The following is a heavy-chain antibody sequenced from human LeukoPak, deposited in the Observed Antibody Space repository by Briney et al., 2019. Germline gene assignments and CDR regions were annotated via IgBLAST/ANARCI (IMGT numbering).Heavy chain of an antibody. V-gene: IGHV3-30-3*01. D-gene: IGHD2-15*01. J-gene: IGHJ4*02. CDR1: GFTFNSYA. CDR3: ARDRRYCSGGSCYFDYFFDY. CDR2: ISYDGSIN. Sequence: GGSLRLSCAASGFTFNSYAVHWVRQAPGKGLEWVTDISYDGSINFYAASVKGRFTISRDNSKNTLYLQMNSLRAEDTALYFCARDRRYCSGGSCYFDYFFDYWGQGTLVTVSS.